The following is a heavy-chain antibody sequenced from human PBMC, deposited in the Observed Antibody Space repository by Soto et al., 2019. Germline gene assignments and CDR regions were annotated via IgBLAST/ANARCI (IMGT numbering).Heavy chain of an antibody. CDR1: GGTFNTPA. D-gene: IGHD2-15*01. CDR2: IIPISGTT. V-gene: IGHV1-69*13. CDR3: ARGYCSGGNCYSGMDV. J-gene: IGHJ6*02. Sequence: SVKVSCKASGGTFNTPAIIWVRQAPGHALEWMGGIIPISGTTYYTQKFQGRVTITADEPTSTAFMELSSLKSEDTAVFYCARGYCSGGNCYSGMDVWGQGTMVTVYS.